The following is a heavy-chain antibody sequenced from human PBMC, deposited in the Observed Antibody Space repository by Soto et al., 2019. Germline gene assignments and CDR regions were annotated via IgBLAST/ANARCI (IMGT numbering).Heavy chain of an antibody. CDR2: INPNSGGT. CDR3: ARGVRGVMILFDY. D-gene: IGHD3-10*01. V-gene: IGHV1-2*02. CDR1: GYTFTGYY. Sequence: ASVKVSCKASGYTFTGYYMHWVLQAPGQGLEWMGWINPNSGGTNYAQKFQGRVTMTRDTSISTAYMELSRLRSDDTAVYYCARGVRGVMILFDYWGQGTLVTSPQ. J-gene: IGHJ4*02.